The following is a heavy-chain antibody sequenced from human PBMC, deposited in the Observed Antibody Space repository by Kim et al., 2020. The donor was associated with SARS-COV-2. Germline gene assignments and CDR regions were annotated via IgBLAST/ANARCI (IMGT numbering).Heavy chain of an antibody. Sequence: IKSDGTDRNYVDSMRGRFTISRDNAKSSLFLQMDSLRAEDTAVYYCTRDDRWGQGTLVTVSS. CDR3: TRDDR. J-gene: IGHJ4*02. CDR2: IKSDGTDR. V-gene: IGHV3-7*01.